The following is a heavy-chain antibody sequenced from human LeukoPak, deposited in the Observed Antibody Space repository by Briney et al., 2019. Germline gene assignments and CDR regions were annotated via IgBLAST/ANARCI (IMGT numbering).Heavy chain of an antibody. J-gene: IGHJ4*02. CDR3: ARGSEAGYSYGSGSTDN. Sequence: GGSLRLSCAVSGFSFSGYSMNWVRQAPGKGLEWVSFISSTSSYIYYADSVKGRFTISRDNAKNSLYLQMNSLRAEDTAVYYCARGSEAGYSYGSGSTDNWGQGTLVTVSS. CDR1: GFSFSGYS. CDR2: ISSTSSYI. D-gene: IGHD5-18*01. V-gene: IGHV3-21*01.